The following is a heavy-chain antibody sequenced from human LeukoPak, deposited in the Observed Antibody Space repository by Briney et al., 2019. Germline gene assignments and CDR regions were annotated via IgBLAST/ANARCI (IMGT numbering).Heavy chain of an antibody. CDR1: GYIFSDYV. V-gene: IGHV1-3*01. CDR2: IDADNGDT. CDR3: ARDRPLNYYYGMDV. Sequence: ASVKVSCKASGYIFSDYVIHWVRQAPGQRFEWMGWIDADNGDTRSSQKFQGRVTITADESTSTAYMELSSLRSEDTAVYYCARDRPLNYYYGMDVWGQGTTVTVSS. J-gene: IGHJ6*02.